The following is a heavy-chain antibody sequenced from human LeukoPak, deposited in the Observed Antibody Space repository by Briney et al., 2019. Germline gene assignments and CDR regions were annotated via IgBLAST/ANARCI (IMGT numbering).Heavy chain of an antibody. CDR3: ARQGVGATDC. J-gene: IGHJ4*02. CDR2: ISYSGST. CDR1: GGSISSSTYY. V-gene: IGHV4-39*01. Sequence: SETLSLTCTVSGGSISSSTYYWAWIRQSPGKGLEWIGSISYSGSTYYNPSLESRVTISVDTSKNQFSLRLISVTAVDTAVYYCARQGVGATDCWGQGTLVTVSS. D-gene: IGHD1-26*01.